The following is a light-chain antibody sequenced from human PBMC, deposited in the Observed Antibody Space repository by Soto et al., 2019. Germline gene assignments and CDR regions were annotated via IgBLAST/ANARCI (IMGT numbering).Light chain of an antibody. Sequence: QSVMTQPPSVSAAPGQKVNISCSGSSSNIGGNSVSWYQQLPGTAPKLLIYDDNKRPSGIPDRFSGSKSGTSATLGITGFQTGDEADYYCGSWDSSLSAYVFGTWTKLTVL. V-gene: IGLV1-51*01. CDR2: DDN. CDR1: SSNIGGNS. CDR3: GSWDSSLSAYV. J-gene: IGLJ1*01.